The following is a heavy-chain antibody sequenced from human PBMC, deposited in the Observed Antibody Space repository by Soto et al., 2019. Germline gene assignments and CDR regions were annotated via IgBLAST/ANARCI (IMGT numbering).Heavy chain of an antibody. CDR3: ARDIPTTVVTPYYYYGMDI. CDR2: INPNSGGT. CDR1: GYTFTGYY. D-gene: IGHD4-17*01. V-gene: IGHV1-2*02. J-gene: IGHJ6*02. Sequence: ASVKVSCKDSGYTFTGYYIHWVREAPGQGLEWMGWINPNSGGTNYAQKFQGRVTMTRDTSISTAYMELSRLRSDDTAVYYCARDIPTTVVTPYYYYGMDIWGQGTTVTVSS.